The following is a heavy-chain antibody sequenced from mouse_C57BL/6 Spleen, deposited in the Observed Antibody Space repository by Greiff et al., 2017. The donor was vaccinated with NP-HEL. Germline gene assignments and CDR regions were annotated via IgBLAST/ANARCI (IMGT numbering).Heavy chain of an antibody. D-gene: IGHD1-1*01. J-gene: IGHJ4*01. V-gene: IGHV1-81*01. CDR1: GYTFTSYG. Sequence: VQLQQSGAELARPGASVKLSCKASGYTFTSYGISWVKQRTGQGLEWIGEIYPRSGNTYYNEKFKGKATLTADKSSSTAYMELRSLTSEDSAVYLCATVYYYGSSYAMDYWGQGTSVTVSS. CDR2: IYPRSGNT. CDR3: ATVYYYGSSYAMDY.